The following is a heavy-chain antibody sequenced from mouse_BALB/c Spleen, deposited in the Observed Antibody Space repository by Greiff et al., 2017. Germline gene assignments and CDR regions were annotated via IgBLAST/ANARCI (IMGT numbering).Heavy chain of an antibody. V-gene: IGHV7-3*02. D-gene: IGHD5-2*01. Sequence: EVKLVESGGGLVQPGGSLRLSCATSGFTFTDYYMSWVRQPPGKALEWLGFIRNKANGYTTEYSASVKGRFTISRDNSQSILYLQMNTLRAEDSATYYCARANTGFAYWGQGTLVTVSA. CDR2: IRNKANGYTT. J-gene: IGHJ3*01. CDR3: ARANTGFAY. CDR1: GFTFTDYY.